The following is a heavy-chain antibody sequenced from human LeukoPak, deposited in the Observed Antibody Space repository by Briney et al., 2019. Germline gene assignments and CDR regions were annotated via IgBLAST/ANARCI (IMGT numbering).Heavy chain of an antibody. V-gene: IGHV3-30*18. J-gene: IGHJ4*02. CDR3: AKDPHFGDYPYYFDY. Sequence: PGRSLRLSCAGTGFSFGNYGMHWVRQAPGKGLKWVAVISYDGSNKYYADPVKGRFTISRDNSKNTLYLQMNSLRAEDTAVYYCAKDPHFGDYPYYFDYWGQGNLVTVSS. CDR2: ISYDGSNK. D-gene: IGHD4-17*01. CDR1: GFSFGNYG.